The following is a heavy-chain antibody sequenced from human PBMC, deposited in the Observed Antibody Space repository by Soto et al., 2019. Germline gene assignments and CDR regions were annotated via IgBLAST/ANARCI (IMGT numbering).Heavy chain of an antibody. CDR3: AKDIVGTAVTGPWGYGMDV. CDR1: GFTFDDYA. Sequence: EVQLVESGGGLVQPGRSLRLSCAASGFTFDDYAMHWVRQAPGKGLEWVSGISWNSGSIGYADSVKGRFTISRDNAKNSLYLQMNSLRAEDTALYSCAKDIVGTAVTGPWGYGMDVRGQGTTVTVSS. CDR2: ISWNSGSI. V-gene: IGHV3-9*01. D-gene: IGHD6-19*01. J-gene: IGHJ6*02.